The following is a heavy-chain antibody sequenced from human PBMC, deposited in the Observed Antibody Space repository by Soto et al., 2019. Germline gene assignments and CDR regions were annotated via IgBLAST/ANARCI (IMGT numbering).Heavy chain of an antibody. Sequence: QVQLVESGGGVVQPGRSLRLSCVASGFTFSGYGMHWVRQAPGKGLEWVAIIRYDGSNIYYADSVRGRFAISRDNSKNTLFLQMDSLGAEDTAVYYCARDGVGATAFCGYLAYWGQGALVTVSS. D-gene: IGHD1-1*01. J-gene: IGHJ4*02. CDR2: IRYDGSNI. CDR3: ARDGVGATAFCGYLAY. CDR1: GFTFSGYG. V-gene: IGHV3-33*01.